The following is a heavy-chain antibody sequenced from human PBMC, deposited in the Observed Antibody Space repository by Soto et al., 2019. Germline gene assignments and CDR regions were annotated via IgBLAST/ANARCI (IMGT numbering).Heavy chain of an antibody. Sequence: QVQLQQWGAGLLKPSETLSLTCAVYGGSFSGYYWSWIRQPPGKGLEWIGEINHSGSTNYNPSLKSRVTISVDTSKNQFSLKLSSVTAADTAVYYCARGGHRSTMIVVVLLVTRERWFDPWGQGTLVTVSS. CDR3: ARGGHRSTMIVVVLLVTRERWFDP. D-gene: IGHD3-22*01. J-gene: IGHJ5*02. V-gene: IGHV4-34*01. CDR2: INHSGST. CDR1: GGSFSGYY.